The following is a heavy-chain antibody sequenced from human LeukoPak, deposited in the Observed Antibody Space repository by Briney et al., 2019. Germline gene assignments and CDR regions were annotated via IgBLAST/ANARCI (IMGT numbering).Heavy chain of an antibody. V-gene: IGHV1-18*01. CDR3: ARGYDYGDYVGDFDY. D-gene: IGHD4-17*01. Sequence: ASVRVSCKASGYTFTSYPISWVRQAPGQGLEWMGWITTYNGNTHYAQKLQGRVTMTTETSTSTAYMDLRGLRSDDTAVYYCARGYDYGDYVGDFDYWGQGTLVTVSS. CDR1: GYTFTSYP. J-gene: IGHJ4*02. CDR2: ITTYNGNT.